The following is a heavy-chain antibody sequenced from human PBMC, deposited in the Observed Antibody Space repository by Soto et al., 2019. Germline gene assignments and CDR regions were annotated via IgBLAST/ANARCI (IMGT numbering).Heavy chain of an antibody. CDR2: ISYDGSNK. D-gene: IGHD6-6*01. CDR1: GFTFSSYA. J-gene: IGHJ4*02. CDR3: ARVGHIAARPFDY. V-gene: IGHV3-30-3*01. Sequence: QVQLVESGGGVVQPGRSLRLSCAASGFTFSSYAMHWVRQAPGKGLEWVAVISYDGSNKYYADSVKGRFTISRDNSKNTLYLQMNSLRAEDTAVYYCARVGHIAARPFDYWGQGTLVTVSS.